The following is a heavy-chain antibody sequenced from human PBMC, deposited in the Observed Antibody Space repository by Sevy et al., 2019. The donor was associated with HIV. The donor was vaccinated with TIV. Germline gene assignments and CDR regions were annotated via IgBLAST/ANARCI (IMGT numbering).Heavy chain of an antibody. CDR2: ISSSSNYI. V-gene: IGHV3-21*01. D-gene: IGHD2-15*01. Sequence: GGSLRLSCATSGFIFSGYVMSWARQAPGKGLEWVSSISSSSNYIYYADSVKGRFTISRDNAKNSLYLQMNSLRAEDTAVYYCARDQREGDCSGGSCYSDAFDIWGQGTMVTVSS. CDR3: ARDQREGDCSGGSCYSDAFDI. J-gene: IGHJ3*02. CDR1: GFIFSGYV.